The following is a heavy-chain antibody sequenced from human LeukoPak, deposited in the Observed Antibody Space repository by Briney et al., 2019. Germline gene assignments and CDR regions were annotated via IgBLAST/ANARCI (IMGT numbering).Heavy chain of an antibody. CDR2: ISGSGFST. V-gene: IGHV3-23*01. Sequence: PGGSLRLSCAASGFTFSSYGMNWVSQAPGKGLEGGSAISGSGFSTYYADPVKGRFTSSSDNSKNTLYLQMNSLRAEDTAVYYCAKAGDYGSGTWNDGFYWGQGSLVTVSS. CDR1: GFTFSSYG. CDR3: AKAGDYGSGTWNDGFY. J-gene: IGHJ4*02. D-gene: IGHD3-10*01.